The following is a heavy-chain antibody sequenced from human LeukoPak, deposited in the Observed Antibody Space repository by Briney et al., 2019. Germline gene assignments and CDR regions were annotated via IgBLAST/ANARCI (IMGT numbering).Heavy chain of an antibody. Sequence: GASVKVSCKVSGYTLTELSMHWVRQAPGKGLEWMGGFDPEDGETIYAQKFQGRVTMTEDTSTDTAYMELSSLRSEDTAVYYCAREGRKYCSGGSCYHSAYYYYGMDVWGQGTTVTVSS. CDR3: AREGRKYCSGGSCYHSAYYYYGMDV. D-gene: IGHD2-15*01. J-gene: IGHJ6*02. CDR1: GYTLTELS. V-gene: IGHV1-24*01. CDR2: FDPEDGET.